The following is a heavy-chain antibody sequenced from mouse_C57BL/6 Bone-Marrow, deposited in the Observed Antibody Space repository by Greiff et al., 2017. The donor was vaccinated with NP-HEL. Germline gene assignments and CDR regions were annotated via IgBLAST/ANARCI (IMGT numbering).Heavy chain of an antibody. V-gene: IGHV5-17*01. J-gene: IGHJ1*03. CDR3: ARGGDYGDWYFDV. Sequence: EVKLVESGGGLVKPGGSLKLSCAASGFTFSDYGMHWVRQAPEKGLEWVAYISSGSSTIYYADTVKGRFTISRDNAKNTLFLQMTSLRSEDTAMYYCARGGDYGDWYFDVWGTGTTVTVSS. CDR1: GFTFSDYG. D-gene: IGHD2-4*01. CDR2: ISSGSSTI.